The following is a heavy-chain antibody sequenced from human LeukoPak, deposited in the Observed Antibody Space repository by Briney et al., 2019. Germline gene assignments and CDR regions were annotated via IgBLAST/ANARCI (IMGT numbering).Heavy chain of an antibody. Sequence: PSETLSLTCTVSGYSISSGYYWGWIRQPPGKGLEWIGSIYHSGSTYYNPSLKSRVTIPVDTSKNQFSLKLSSVTAADTAVYYCARGGSIRYFDWLFPATSDAFDIWGQGTMVTVSS. CDR1: GYSISSGYY. CDR3: ARGGSIRYFDWLFPATSDAFDI. V-gene: IGHV4-38-2*02. CDR2: IYHSGST. D-gene: IGHD3-9*01. J-gene: IGHJ3*02.